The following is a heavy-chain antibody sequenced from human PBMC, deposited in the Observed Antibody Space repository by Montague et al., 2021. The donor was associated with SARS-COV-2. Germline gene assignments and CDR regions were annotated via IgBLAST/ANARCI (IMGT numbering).Heavy chain of an antibody. Sequence: SLRLSCAASGFTFSSYGMHWVRQAPGKGLEWVAIISYDGSNKYYAVSVKGRFTISRDNSKNTLFLQMSSLRAEDTAVYFCARDRDTRHTTPIDYWGQGTLVTVSS. J-gene: IGHJ4*02. CDR3: ARDRDTRHTTPIDY. V-gene: IGHV3-30*19. D-gene: IGHD2-15*01. CDR2: ISYDGSNK. CDR1: GFTFSSYG.